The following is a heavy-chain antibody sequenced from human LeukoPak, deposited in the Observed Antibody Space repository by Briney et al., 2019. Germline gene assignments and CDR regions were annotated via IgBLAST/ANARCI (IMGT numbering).Heavy chain of an antibody. J-gene: IGHJ4*02. CDR2: ISWNSGSI. CDR3: AKDISYYDSSGCFDY. V-gene: IGHV3-9*01. CDR1: GFTFDDYA. Sequence: SLRLSCAASGFTFDDYAMHWVRQAPGKGLEWVSGISWNSGSIGYADSVKGRFTISRDNAKNSLYLQMNSLRAEDTALYYCAKDISYYDSSGCFDYWGQGTLVTVSS. D-gene: IGHD3-22*01.